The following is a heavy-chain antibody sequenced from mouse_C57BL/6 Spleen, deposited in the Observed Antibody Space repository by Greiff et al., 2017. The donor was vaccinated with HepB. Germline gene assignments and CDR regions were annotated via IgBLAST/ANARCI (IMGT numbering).Heavy chain of an antibody. CDR1: GYTFTSYW. V-gene: IGHV1-59*01. CDR2: IDPSDSYT. Sequence: QVQLQPPGAELVRPGTSVKLSCKASGYTFTSYWMHWVKQRPGQGLEWIGVIDPSDSYTNYNQKFKGKATLTVDTSSSTAYMQLSSLTSEDSAVYYCARYYGSSYWYFDVWGTGTTVTVSS. J-gene: IGHJ1*03. D-gene: IGHD1-1*01. CDR3: ARYYGSSYWYFDV.